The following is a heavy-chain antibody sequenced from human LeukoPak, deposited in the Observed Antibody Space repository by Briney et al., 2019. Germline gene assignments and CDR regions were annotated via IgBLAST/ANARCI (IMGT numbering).Heavy chain of an antibody. J-gene: IGHJ4*02. CDR1: GGSISGYY. CDR2: INHSGST. CDR3: ARGPHYYYDSSGYYFDY. Sequence: SETLSLTCTVSGGSISGYYWSWIRQPPGKGLEWIGEINHSGSTNYNPSLKSRVTISVDTSKNQFSLKLSPVTAADTAVYYCARGPHYYYDSSGYYFDYWGQGTLVTVSS. D-gene: IGHD3-22*01. V-gene: IGHV4-34*01.